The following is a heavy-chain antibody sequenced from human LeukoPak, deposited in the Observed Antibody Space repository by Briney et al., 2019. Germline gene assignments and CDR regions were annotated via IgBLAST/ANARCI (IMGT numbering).Heavy chain of an antibody. V-gene: IGHV3-23*01. J-gene: IGHJ4*02. CDR2: ITSSGGST. CDR1: GFTFSSYA. Sequence: GGSLRFSCAASGFTFSSYAMTWVRQAPGKGLEWVSTITSSGGSTYYADSVKGRFTISRDNSKNTLYLQMNSLRADDTAVYYCARGAFRFRWGQGTLVTVSS. CDR3: ARGAFRFR.